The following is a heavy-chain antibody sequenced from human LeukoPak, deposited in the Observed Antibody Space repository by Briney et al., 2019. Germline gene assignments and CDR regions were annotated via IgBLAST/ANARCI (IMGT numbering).Heavy chain of an antibody. D-gene: IGHD2-21*01. CDR1: GGSISSYY. V-gene: IGHV4-59*01. J-gene: IGHJ4*02. Sequence: PSETLSLTCTVSGGSISSYYWIWIRQPPGKGLEWIGFIYYNGNTNYNPSLKSRVTISEDSSKNQSSLKLSSVTAADTAVYYCARGLSLLGSEEGLPLGYWGQGSLVTVSS. CDR2: IYYNGNT. CDR3: ARGLSLLGSEEGLPLGY.